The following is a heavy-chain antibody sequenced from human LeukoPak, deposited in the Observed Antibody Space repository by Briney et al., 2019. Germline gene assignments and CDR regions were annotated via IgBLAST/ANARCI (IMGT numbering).Heavy chain of an antibody. D-gene: IGHD6-19*01. Sequence: PGGSLRLSCAASGFTFSSYSMNWVRQAPGKGLEWVSHISSSSSTIYYADSVKGRFTISRDNAKNSLYLQMDSLRAEDTAVYYCARAGLQQWLSFDNWGQGTLVTVST. CDR1: GFTFSSYS. CDR3: ARAGLQQWLSFDN. J-gene: IGHJ4*02. CDR2: ISSSSSTI. V-gene: IGHV3-48*01.